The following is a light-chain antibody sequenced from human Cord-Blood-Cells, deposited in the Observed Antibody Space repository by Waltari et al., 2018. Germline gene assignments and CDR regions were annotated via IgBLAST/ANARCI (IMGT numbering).Light chain of an antibody. CDR3: QQYGSSPPYT. CDR1: QSVSSSY. CDR2: GAS. Sequence: EIVLTQSPGTLSLSPGEGATFSGRASQSVSSSYLAWYQQKPGQAPRLLIYGASSRATGIPDRFSGSGSGTDFTLTISRLEPEDFAVYYCQQYGSSPPYTFGQGTKLEIK. J-gene: IGKJ2*01. V-gene: IGKV3-20*01.